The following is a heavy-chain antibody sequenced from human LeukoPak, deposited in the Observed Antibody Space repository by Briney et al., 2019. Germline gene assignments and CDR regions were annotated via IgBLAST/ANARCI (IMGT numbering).Heavy chain of an antibody. CDR3: ARDTHYYGSGSPAFDI. V-gene: IGHV3-23*01. CDR1: GFIFSSYG. CDR2: ISGSGRST. Sequence: GGSLRLSCAASGFIFSSYGMSWVRQAPGKGLECVSAISGSGRSTYYADSVKGRFTISRDNAKDSLYLQMNSLRAEDTALYYCARDTHYYGSGSPAFDIWGQGTMVTVSS. J-gene: IGHJ3*02. D-gene: IGHD3-10*01.